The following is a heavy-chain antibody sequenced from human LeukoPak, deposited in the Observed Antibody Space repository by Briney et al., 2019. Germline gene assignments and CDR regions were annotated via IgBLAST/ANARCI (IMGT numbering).Heavy chain of an antibody. CDR2: INDNGGST. D-gene: IGHD6-19*01. CDR1: GFTFSSFG. J-gene: IGHJ5*01. CDR3: VSRTSSGWYDF. Sequence: GRSLRLSCAASGFTFSSFGMHWVRQAPGKGLEYASAINDNGGSTYYGDSVKGRFTISRDNSKNTLYLQMSSLRGDDTAIYYCVSRTSSGWYDFWGQGTLVIVSS. V-gene: IGHV3-64D*09.